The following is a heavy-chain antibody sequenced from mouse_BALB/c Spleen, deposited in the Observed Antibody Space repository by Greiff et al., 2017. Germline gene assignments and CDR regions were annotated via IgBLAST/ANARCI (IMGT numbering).Heavy chain of an antibody. D-gene: IGHD2-3*01. Sequence: VQLQQSGPGLVKPSQSLSLTCTVTGYSIPSDYAWNWIRQFPGNKLEWMGYISYSGSTSYNPSLKSRISITRDTSKNQFFLQLNSVTTEDTATYYCAREGGYYFAYWGQGTLVTVSA. J-gene: IGHJ3*01. V-gene: IGHV3-2*02. CDR2: ISYSGST. CDR3: AREGGYYFAY. CDR1: GYSIPSDYA.